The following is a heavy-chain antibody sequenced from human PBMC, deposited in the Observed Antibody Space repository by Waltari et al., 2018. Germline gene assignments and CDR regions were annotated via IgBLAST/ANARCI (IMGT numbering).Heavy chain of an antibody. J-gene: IGHJ4*02. Sequence: QVHLVQSGAEVKKPGSSVKVSCKTSGDTFSRYAINWVRQAPGQGLEGRGGIIPIFGTSNYAQKFQGRVTITTDESTSTAYMELSSLRSEDTAVYYCARGPLSVAGSRGYLDYWGQGTLVTVSS. CDR2: IIPIFGTS. V-gene: IGHV1-69*05. CDR3: ARGPLSVAGSRGYLDY. D-gene: IGHD6-19*01. CDR1: GDTFSRYA.